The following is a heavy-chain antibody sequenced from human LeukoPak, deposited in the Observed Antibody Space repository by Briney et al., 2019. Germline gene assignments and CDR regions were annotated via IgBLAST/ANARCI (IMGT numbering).Heavy chain of an antibody. CDR2: IHDSGST. D-gene: IGHD2-15*01. J-gene: IGHJ5*02. CDR1: GGSISSSNW. Sequence: SETLSLTCAVSGGSISSSNWWSWIRQPPGKGLEWIGEIHDSGSTNYNPSLNSRVTFSVDTSTNHFSLKLSSVTAADTAVYYCARYMVAATSNWFDPWGQGTLVTVSS. V-gene: IGHV4-4*02. CDR3: ARYMVAATSNWFDP.